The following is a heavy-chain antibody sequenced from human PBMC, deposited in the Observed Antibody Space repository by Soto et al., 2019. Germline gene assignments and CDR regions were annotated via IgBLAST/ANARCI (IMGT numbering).Heavy chain of an antibody. D-gene: IGHD1-26*01. J-gene: IGHJ3*02. CDR1: GFTFSSYS. V-gene: IGHV3-21*01. CDR3: ARVREQANAFDI. CDR2: ISSSSNYI. Sequence: EVQLVESGGGLVKPGGSLRLSCAASGFTFSSYSMNWVRQAPGKGLEWVSSISSSSNYIYYADSVKGRFTISRDNAKNSLYLQMNSLRAEDTAVYYCARVREQANAFDIWGQGTMVTVSS.